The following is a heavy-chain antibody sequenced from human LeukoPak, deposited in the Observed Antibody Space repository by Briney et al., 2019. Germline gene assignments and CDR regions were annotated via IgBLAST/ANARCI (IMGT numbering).Heavy chain of an antibody. CDR2: IYHSGST. CDR3: ARIYDYDSSGYGQEFDY. Sequence: PSETLSLTCAVSGGSIINSNWWSWVRQPPGKGLEWIGEIYHSGSTNYNPSLKSRVTISVDKSKNQFSLKLSSVTAADTAVYYCARIYDYDSSGYGQEFDYWGQGTLVTVSS. CDR1: GGSIINSNW. V-gene: IGHV4-4*02. J-gene: IGHJ4*02. D-gene: IGHD3-22*01.